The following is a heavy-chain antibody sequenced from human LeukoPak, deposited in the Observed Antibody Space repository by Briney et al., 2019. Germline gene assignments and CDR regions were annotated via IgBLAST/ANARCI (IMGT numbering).Heavy chain of an antibody. J-gene: IGHJ4*02. CDR1: GLSISNDW. V-gene: IGHV3-15*01. CDR2: VKSKSAGETT. D-gene: IGHD3-10*01. Sequence: GGSLRLSCAASGLSISNDWMSWVRQAPGEGLEWVARVKSKSAGETTDYAAPVKGRFTISRDDSKNTLYLQLNSLKTEDTAVYYCTLIQGWGSGSYYRDFWGQGTLVTVSS. CDR3: TLIQGWGSGSYYRDF.